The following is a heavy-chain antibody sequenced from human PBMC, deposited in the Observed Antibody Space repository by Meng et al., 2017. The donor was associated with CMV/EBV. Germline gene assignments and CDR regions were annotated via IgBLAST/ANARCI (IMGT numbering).Heavy chain of an antibody. D-gene: IGHD2-2*01. CDR2: IKQDGSEK. J-gene: IGHJ4*02. Sequence: GGSLKISCAASGFTFSSYWMSWVRQAPGKGLEWVANIKQDGSEKYYVDSVKGRFTISRDNAKNSLYLQMNSLRAEDTAVYYCAGDMVVPATASYYFDYWGQGTLVTVSS. V-gene: IGHV3-7*01. CDR3: AGDMVVPATASYYFDY. CDR1: GFTFSSYW.